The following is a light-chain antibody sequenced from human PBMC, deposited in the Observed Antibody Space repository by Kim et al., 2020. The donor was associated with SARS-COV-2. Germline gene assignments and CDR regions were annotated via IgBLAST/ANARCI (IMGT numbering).Light chain of an antibody. CDR1: LDINNF. V-gene: IGKV1-39*01. CDR3: QQTFATPLT. J-gene: IGKJ4*01. CDR2: AAT. Sequence: IQVTQSPSSLSASVGDRVTITCRTSLDINNFLHWYQQQPGKVPKLLIYAATNLENGVPSRFIASGSGTDYTLTITALQPEDFATYFCQQTFATPLTFGGGTKLEI.